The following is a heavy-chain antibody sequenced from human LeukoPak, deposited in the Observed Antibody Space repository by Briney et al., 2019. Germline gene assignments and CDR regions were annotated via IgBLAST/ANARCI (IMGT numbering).Heavy chain of an antibody. CDR3: ATSRQTSYYYYMDV. CDR1: GGSINSGSYY. V-gene: IGHV4-61*02. Sequence: MPSQTLSLTCTVSGGSINSGSYYWSWIRQPAGNGLEWIGRIYTSGSTNYNPSLKSRVTISVDTSKNQFSLKLSSVTAADTAVYYCATSRQTSYYYYMDVWGKGTTVTISS. J-gene: IGHJ6*03. CDR2: IYTSGST.